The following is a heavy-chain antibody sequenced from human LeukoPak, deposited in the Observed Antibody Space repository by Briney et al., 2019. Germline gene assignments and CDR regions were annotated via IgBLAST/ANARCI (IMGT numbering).Heavy chain of an antibody. CDR1: GFTFSSYS. CDR2: ISSSSSYI. Sequence: GGSLRLSCAASGFTFSSYSMNWVRQAPGKGLEWVSSISSSSSYIYYADSVEGRFTISRDNAKNSLYLQMNSLRAEDTAVYYCARVPTAMANGWGQGTLVTVSS. CDR3: ARVPTAMANG. J-gene: IGHJ4*02. D-gene: IGHD5-18*01. V-gene: IGHV3-21*01.